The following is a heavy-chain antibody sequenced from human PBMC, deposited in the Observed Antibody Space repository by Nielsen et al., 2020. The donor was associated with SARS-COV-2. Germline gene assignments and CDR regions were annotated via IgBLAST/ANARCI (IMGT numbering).Heavy chain of an antibody. J-gene: IGHJ4*02. D-gene: IGHD6-13*01. Sequence: ASVKVSCKASGYTFTSYDINWVRQATGQGLEWMGIINPSGGSTSYAQKFQGRVTMTRDTSTSTVYMELSSLRSEDTAVYYCARVLSSSSPLHYFDYWGQGTLVTVSS. CDR3: ARVLSSSSPLHYFDY. CDR1: GYTFTSYD. CDR2: INPSGGST. V-gene: IGHV1-46*01.